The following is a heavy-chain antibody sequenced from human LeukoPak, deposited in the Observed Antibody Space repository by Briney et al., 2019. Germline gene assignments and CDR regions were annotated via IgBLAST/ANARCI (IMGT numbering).Heavy chain of an antibody. CDR2: VYYSGST. J-gene: IGHJ3*02. CDR1: GGSISSGGYY. D-gene: IGHD4-17*01. V-gene: IGHV4-31*03. Sequence: PSQTLSLTCTVSGGSISSGGYYWSWIRQHPGKGLEWIGYVYYSGSTYYNPSLKSRVTISVDTSKNQFSLKLSSVTAADTAVYYCARLRTTIYAFDIWGQGTMVTVSS. CDR3: ARLRTTIYAFDI.